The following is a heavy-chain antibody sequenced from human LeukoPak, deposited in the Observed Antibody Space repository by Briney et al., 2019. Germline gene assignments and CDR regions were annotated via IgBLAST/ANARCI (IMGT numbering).Heavy chain of an antibody. CDR2: FHYSGST. J-gene: IGHJ4*02. Sequence: SETLSLTCTVSGASISTSYYYWGWIRQPPGKGLEWIGNFHYSGSTYYNPSLKSRVTISVDTSKNQFSLKLSSVTAADTAVYYCARGPSLEYFDRMGFDYWGQGTLVTVSS. D-gene: IGHD3-9*01. V-gene: IGHV4-39*01. CDR1: GASISTSYYY. CDR3: ARGPSLEYFDRMGFDY.